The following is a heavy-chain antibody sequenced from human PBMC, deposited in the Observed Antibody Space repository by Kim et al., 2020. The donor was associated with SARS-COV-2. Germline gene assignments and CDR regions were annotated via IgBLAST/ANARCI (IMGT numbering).Heavy chain of an antibody. CDR1: GVSFMSSF. J-gene: IGHJ6*02. CDR3: ATRGGSGLCGMSGCLDF. Sequence: SETLSLTCGVSGVSFMSSFYTWVRRPPGRSLEWLGEISQTGVLHNNDSPSLKGRLRLSVDKVKKEFYLTLSSVTAADAGTYYCATRGGSGLCGMSGCLDFWGQGTTVTVS. D-gene: IGHD2-15*01. CDR2: ISQTGVLHN. V-gene: IGHV4-34*10.